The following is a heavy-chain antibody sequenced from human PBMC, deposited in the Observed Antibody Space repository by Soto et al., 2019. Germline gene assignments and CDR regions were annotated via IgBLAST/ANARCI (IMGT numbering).Heavy chain of an antibody. D-gene: IGHD3-9*01. CDR2: ISGSGGST. V-gene: IGHV3-23*01. J-gene: IGHJ5*02. CDR1: GVTFEKSP. CDR3: AKGDDIYPNDP. Sequence: GGSLRLSCAASGVTFEKSPMSWVRQAPGKGLEWVSAISGSGGSTYYADSVKGRFTISRDNSKNTLYLQMNSLRAEDTAVYYCAKGDDIYPNDPWGQGTLVTVSS.